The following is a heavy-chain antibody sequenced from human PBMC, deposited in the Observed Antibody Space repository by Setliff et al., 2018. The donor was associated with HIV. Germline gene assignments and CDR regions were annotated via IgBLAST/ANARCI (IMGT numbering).Heavy chain of an antibody. D-gene: IGHD1-26*01. Sequence: PSETLSLTCTVSGGSISSGPYYWSWIRQPAGKGLEWIGHIYTTGSTNYNPSLKSRVTMTEDTSTYTAYMELSGLRSEDTVVYYCARAHSGSYYYYYYMDVWGKGTTVTAP. CDR2: IYTTGST. J-gene: IGHJ6*03. CDR3: ARAHSGSYYYYYYMDV. V-gene: IGHV4-61*09. CDR1: GGSISSGPYY.